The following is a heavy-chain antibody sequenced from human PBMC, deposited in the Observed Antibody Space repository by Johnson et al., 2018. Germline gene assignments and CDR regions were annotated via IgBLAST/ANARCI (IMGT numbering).Heavy chain of an antibody. CDR3: AALARGWVGGVSWFDP. V-gene: IGHV1-8*01. CDR2: MNPHSGNS. J-gene: IGHJ5*02. Sequence: QVQLVQSGAEVKKPGASVKVFCKASGYSFTSYDITWVRQATGHGLEWMGWMNPHSGNSGCSQKFQGRVIRTRNTSINTAYMDLSSLRYEDTAMYYCAALARGWVGGVSWFDPWGQGTQVTVSS. D-gene: IGHD3-16*01. CDR1: GYSFTSYD.